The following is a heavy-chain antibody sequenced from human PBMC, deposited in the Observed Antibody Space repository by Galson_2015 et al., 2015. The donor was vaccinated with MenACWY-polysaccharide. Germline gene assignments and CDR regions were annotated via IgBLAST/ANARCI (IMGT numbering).Heavy chain of an antibody. CDR1: GFSLATNGVG. CDR2: IYWDGIE. V-gene: IGHV2-5*02. J-gene: IGHJ4*02. D-gene: IGHD3-16*02. CDR3: AHRTTFGGLLARFDY. Sequence: PALVKPTQTLTLTCTVSGFSLATNGVGVGWIRQPPGKALEWLGIIYWDGIERYSPALETRLTIRKDTSKNQVVLTMTNMDPVDTATYYCAHRTTFGGLLARFDYWGQGTLVTVSS.